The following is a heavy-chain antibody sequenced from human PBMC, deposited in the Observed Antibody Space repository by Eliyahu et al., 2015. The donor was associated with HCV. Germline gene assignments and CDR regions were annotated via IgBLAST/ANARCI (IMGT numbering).Heavy chain of an antibody. J-gene: IGHJ4*02. D-gene: IGHD1-7*01. Sequence: EVQLLESGGGLVQPGGSLRLSCAASGFTFSSYAMSWVRQAPGKGLGWVSAISGSGGSTYYADSVKGRFTISRDNSKNTLYLQMNSLRAEDTAVYYCAKGEEELELPLGYFDYWGQGTLVTVSS. CDR2: ISGSGGST. CDR1: GFTFSSYA. CDR3: AKGEEELELPLGYFDY. V-gene: IGHV3-23*01.